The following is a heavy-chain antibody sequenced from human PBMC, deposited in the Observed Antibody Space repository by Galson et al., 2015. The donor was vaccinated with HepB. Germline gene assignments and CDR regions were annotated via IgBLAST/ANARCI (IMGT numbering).Heavy chain of an antibody. D-gene: IGHD3-9*01. J-gene: IGHJ4*02. CDR1: GFNFSPYS. Sequence: SLRLSCAVSGFNFSPYSMNWVRQAPGKGLEWVSGISGRGGSTYYTGSVKGRFTISRDNSQNMLYLQMSSLRAEDKAVYYCAKDRYDDTLTGYYTHWGQGTLVTVSS. CDR3: AKDRYDDTLTGYYTH. CDR2: ISGRGGST. V-gene: IGHV3-23*01.